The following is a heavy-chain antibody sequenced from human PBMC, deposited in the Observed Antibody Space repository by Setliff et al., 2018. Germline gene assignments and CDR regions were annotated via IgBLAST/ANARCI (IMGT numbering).Heavy chain of an antibody. J-gene: IGHJ5*02. CDR3: ARHVRFYDFTDYFPNWFDP. Sequence: SETLSLTCTVSGGSVRTSSYYWGWIRQSPGKGLEWIGSIYFTGNTYYSPSLKSRVTISADTSKNQFSLKLTSLTATDTAIYYCARHVRFYDFTDYFPNWFDPWGQGTLVTVSS. D-gene: IGHD3-22*01. CDR1: GGSVRTSSYY. V-gene: IGHV4-39*01. CDR2: IYFTGNT.